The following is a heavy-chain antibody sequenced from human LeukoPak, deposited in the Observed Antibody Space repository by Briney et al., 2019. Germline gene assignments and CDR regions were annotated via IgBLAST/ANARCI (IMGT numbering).Heavy chain of an antibody. Sequence: GGSVRLSCAASGFTFSSYSMNWVRQAPGKGLEWVSYISSSSSTIYYADSVKGRFTISRDNAKNSLYLQMNSLRAEDTAVYYCARGQYQLLSRGYYFDYGGQGTLVTVSS. D-gene: IGHD2-2*01. CDR3: ARGQYQLLSRGYYFDY. J-gene: IGHJ4*02. CDR1: GFTFSSYS. V-gene: IGHV3-48*04. CDR2: ISSSSSTI.